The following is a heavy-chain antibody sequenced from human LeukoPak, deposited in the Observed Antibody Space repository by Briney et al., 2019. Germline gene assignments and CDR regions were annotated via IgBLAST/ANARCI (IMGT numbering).Heavy chain of an antibody. V-gene: IGHV3-23*01. CDR1: GFTFSSYA. D-gene: IGHD3-10*01. Sequence: QPGASLRLSCAAPGFTFSSYAMSWVRQAPGKGLEWVSAISGSGGSTYYADSVKGRFTISRDNSKNTLYLQMNSLRAEDTAVYYCALGVRGVTFDYWGQGTLVTVSS. CDR3: ALGVRGVTFDY. CDR2: ISGSGGST. J-gene: IGHJ4*02.